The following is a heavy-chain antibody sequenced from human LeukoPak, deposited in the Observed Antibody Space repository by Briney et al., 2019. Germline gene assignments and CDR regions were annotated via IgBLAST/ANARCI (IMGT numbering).Heavy chain of an antibody. CDR2: ISAYNGNT. Sequence: ASVKVSCKASGYTFTSYGISWVRQAPGQGLEWMGWISAYNGNTNYAQKLQGRVTMTTDTSTSTAYMELRSQRSDDTAVYYCARPTLGHCSSTSCYQYFDYWGQGTLVTVSS. CDR3: ARPTLGHCSSTSCYQYFDY. D-gene: IGHD2-2*01. J-gene: IGHJ4*02. CDR1: GYTFTSYG. V-gene: IGHV1-18*01.